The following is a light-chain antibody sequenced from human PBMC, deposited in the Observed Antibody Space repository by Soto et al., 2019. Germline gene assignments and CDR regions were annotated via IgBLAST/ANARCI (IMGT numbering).Light chain of an antibody. CDR3: NSYTTSSTLV. V-gene: IGLV2-14*01. J-gene: IGLJ3*02. CDR1: SSDVGGYNY. CDR2: DVS. Sequence: QSALTQPASVSGSPGQSITISCTGTSSDVGGYNYVSWYQQHPGKAPKLMIYDVSKRPSGVSNRFSGSKSGNTASLTISGLQAEDEADHYCNSYTTSSTLVFGGGTKLTVL.